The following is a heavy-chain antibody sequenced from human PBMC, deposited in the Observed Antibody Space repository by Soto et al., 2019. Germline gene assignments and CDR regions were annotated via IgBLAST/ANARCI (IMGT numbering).Heavy chain of an antibody. CDR3: AHRRIGVSQWNYGDFDY. J-gene: IGHJ4*02. D-gene: IGHD6-19*01. V-gene: IGHV2-5*02. Sequence: QITLKESGPTLGKPTQPLTLTCTFSGFSLSTSGVGVGWVRQPPGKALEWLVFIYWDDDKRYSPTLRSRLTIPKDSCKHQVVLTMTKLDPVDTATYLCAHRRIGVSQWNYGDFDYWGQGTLVTVSS. CDR2: IYWDDDK. CDR1: GFSLSTSGVG.